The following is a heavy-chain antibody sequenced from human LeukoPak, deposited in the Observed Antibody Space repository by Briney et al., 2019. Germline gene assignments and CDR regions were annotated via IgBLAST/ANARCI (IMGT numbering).Heavy chain of an antibody. CDR3: AKGHVDTAMDIHFDY. CDR1: GFTFSCYA. J-gene: IGHJ4*02. Sequence: GGALRLCCAAYGFTFSCYALSWVRQAPGKGLGWVSAFSGSGGRTYYAASVKGRFTISIDNTKSTLYLQMNSIRAEATAVYYCAKGHVDTAMDIHFDYWGQGTLVTVSS. V-gene: IGHV3-23*01. D-gene: IGHD5-18*01. CDR2: FSGSGGRT.